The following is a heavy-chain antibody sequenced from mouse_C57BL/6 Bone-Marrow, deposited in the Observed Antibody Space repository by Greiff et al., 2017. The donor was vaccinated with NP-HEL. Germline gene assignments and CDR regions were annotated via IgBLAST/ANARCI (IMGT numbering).Heavy chain of an antibody. CDR2: ISNLAYSI. V-gene: IGHV5-15*01. Sequence: EVKLMESGGGLVQPGGSLKLSCAASGFTFSDYGMAWVRQAPRKGPEWVAFISNLAYSIYYADTVTGRFTISRENAKNTLYLEMSSLRSEDTAMYYCARRGAMAYWGQGTSVTVSS. J-gene: IGHJ4*01. CDR1: GFTFSDYG. CDR3: ARRGAMAY.